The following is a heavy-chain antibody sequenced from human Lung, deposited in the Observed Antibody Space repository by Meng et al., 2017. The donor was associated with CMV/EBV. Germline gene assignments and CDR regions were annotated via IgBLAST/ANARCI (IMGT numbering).Heavy chain of an antibody. D-gene: IGHD3-3*02. Sequence: GGSLRLXCEASGFTFSTYWISWVRQSPGKGLEWVANIGQDGIEKYYVDSVKGRFTISRDNARNSLFLQMNNLRGEDTAVYYCARDPPPVACRFDYWGRGTLVTVSS. J-gene: IGHJ4*02. V-gene: IGHV3-7*01. CDR3: ARDPPPVACRFDY. CDR1: GFTFSTYW. CDR2: IGQDGIEK.